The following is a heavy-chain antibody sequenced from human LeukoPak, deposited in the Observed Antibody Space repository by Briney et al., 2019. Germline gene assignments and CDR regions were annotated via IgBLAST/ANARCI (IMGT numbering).Heavy chain of an antibody. CDR3: ATGVSSGWYLVY. CDR1: GGTFSSYA. D-gene: IGHD6-19*01. CDR2: IIPIFGTA. V-gene: IGHV1-69*13. Sequence: SVKVSCKASGGTFSSYAISWVRQAPGQGLEWMGGIIPIFGTANYAQKFQGRVTITADESTSTAYMELSSLRSEDTAVYYCATGVSSGWYLVYWGQGTLVTVSS. J-gene: IGHJ4*02.